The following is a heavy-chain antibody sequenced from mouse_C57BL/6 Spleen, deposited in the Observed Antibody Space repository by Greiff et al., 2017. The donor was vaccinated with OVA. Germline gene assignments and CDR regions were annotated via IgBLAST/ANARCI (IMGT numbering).Heavy chain of an antibody. CDR1: GFSLTSYA. D-gene: IGHD1-1*01. V-gene: IGHV2-9-1*01. CDR3: ARNLDGSSYGAMDY. J-gene: IGHJ4*01. CDR2: IWTGGGT. Sequence: VQRVESGPGLVAPSQSLSITCTVSGFSLTSYAISWVRQPPGKGLEWLGVIWTGGGTNYNSALKSRLSISKDNSKSQVFLKMNSLQTDDTARYYCARNLDGSSYGAMDYWGQGTSVTVSS.